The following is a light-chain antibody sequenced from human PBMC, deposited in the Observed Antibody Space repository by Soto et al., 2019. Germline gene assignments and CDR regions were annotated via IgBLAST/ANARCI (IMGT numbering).Light chain of an antibody. CDR2: AAS. J-gene: IGKJ1*01. CDR1: QSLSSS. CDR3: QQMGT. Sequence: SWLPGERATLSCRASQSLSSSLAWYQQKPGQAPRLLMYAASSRATGIPDRFSGSGSGTDFTLTISRLEPEDFAVYYCQQMGTFGQGTKVDIK. V-gene: IGKV3-20*01.